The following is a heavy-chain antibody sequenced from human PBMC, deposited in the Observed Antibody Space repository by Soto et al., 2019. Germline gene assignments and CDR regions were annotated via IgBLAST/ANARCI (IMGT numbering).Heavy chain of an antibody. CDR3: ARHVPSQYTAMVPFDP. Sequence: EVQLVQSGAEVKKPGESLRISCKGSGYSFTSYWISWVRQMPGKGLEWMGRIDPSDSYTNYSPSFQGNVTISADKSISTAYLQWSSLKASDPAMDYCARHVPSQYTAMVPFDPWGQGTLVTVSS. CDR2: IDPSDSYT. V-gene: IGHV5-10-1*01. J-gene: IGHJ5*02. CDR1: GYSFTSYW. D-gene: IGHD5-18*01.